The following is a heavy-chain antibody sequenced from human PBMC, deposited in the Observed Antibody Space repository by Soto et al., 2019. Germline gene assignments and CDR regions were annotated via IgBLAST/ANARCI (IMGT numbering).Heavy chain of an antibody. J-gene: IGHJ4*02. CDR1: GGTFSSYA. CDR2: IIPIFGTA. V-gene: IGHV1-69*06. D-gene: IGHD1-1*01. CDR3: ARGGTTSLDY. Sequence: SVKVSCKASGGTFSSYAISWVRQAPGQGLEWMGGIIPIFGTANYAQKFQGRVTITADKSTSTAYLELSRLRSDDTAVYYCARGGTTSLDYWGQGAQVTVSS.